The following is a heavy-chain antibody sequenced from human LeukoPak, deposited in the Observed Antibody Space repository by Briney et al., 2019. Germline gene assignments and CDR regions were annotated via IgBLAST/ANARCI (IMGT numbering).Heavy chain of an antibody. CDR1: GGSISSSSYY. Sequence: SETLSLTCSVSGGSISSSSYYWGWIRQPPGKGLEWIGSIYYSGTTYYNPSLESRVTMSVDTSKNQFSLKLTSVTAADTAVYYCARGGGPPSYLDFWGQGTLVTVSS. CDR2: IYYSGTT. V-gene: IGHV4-39*07. D-gene: IGHD3-16*01. J-gene: IGHJ4*02. CDR3: ARGGGPPSYLDF.